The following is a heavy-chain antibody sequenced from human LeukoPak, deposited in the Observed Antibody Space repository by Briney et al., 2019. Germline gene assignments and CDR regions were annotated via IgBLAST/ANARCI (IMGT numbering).Heavy chain of an antibody. CDR3: ARAVHYSGTSDQYTGGWYYFDF. CDR1: GDSTNNYY. D-gene: IGHD3-10*01. Sequence: SETLSLTCTVSGDSTNNYYWSWIRQPPGKGLEWIGNINYSGSTNSNPSLKSRATISVDMSRKHFFLDLSSVSAADTAVYYCARAVHYSGTSDQYTGGWYYFDFWGQGTLVTVSS. J-gene: IGHJ4*02. V-gene: IGHV4-59*01. CDR2: INYSGST.